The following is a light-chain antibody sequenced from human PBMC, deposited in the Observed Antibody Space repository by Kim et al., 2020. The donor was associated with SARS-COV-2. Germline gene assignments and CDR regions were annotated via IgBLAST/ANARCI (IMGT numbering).Light chain of an antibody. J-gene: IGLJ1*01. CDR3: GSYTSSSTLFV. V-gene: IGLV2-14*03. Sequence: QSITISCTGTSSDVGGYNYVSWYQQHPGKAPKLMIYDVSKRPSGVSNRFSGSKSGNTASLTISGLQAEDEADYYCGSYTSSSTLFVFGTGTKVTVL. CDR1: SSDVGGYNY. CDR2: DVS.